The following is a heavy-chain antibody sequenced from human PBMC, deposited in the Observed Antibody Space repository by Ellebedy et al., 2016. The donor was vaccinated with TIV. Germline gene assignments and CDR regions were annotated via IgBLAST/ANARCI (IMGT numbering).Heavy chain of an antibody. D-gene: IGHD3-9*01. CDR2: IYYSGST. CDR3: ASGYYDTLTGSTGGDFDS. J-gene: IGHJ4*02. Sequence: SETLSLTCTVSGGSISNYYWSWIRQSPGKGLEWIGNIYYSGSTKYNPSLKSRVAISVDTSKNQFSLKLSSVTAADTAVYYCASGYYDTLTGSTGGDFDSWGQGTLVTVSS. V-gene: IGHV4-59*08. CDR1: GGSISNYY.